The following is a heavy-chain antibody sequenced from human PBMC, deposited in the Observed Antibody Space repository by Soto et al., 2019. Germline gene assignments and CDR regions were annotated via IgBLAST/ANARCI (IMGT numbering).Heavy chain of an antibody. CDR1: GYRFTNYW. V-gene: IGHV5-51*01. Sequence: GESLKISCKGSGYRFTNYWIGWVRQMPGKGLEWMGIIYPGDSDTRYSPSFQGQVTISADKSINTAYLQWSTLKASDTAMYYWSWIRQSPETGLEWIGYIFGSENTNYNPSLKSRVTISADTSKNQISLSLTSVTAADTAVYYCAAAPRYWGQGTLVTVSS. CDR3: SWIRQSPETGLEWIGYIFGSENTNYNPSLKSRVTISADTSKNQISLSLTSVTAADTAVYYCAAAPRY. D-gene: IGHD3-3*01. J-gene: IGHJ4*02. CDR2: IYPGDSDT.